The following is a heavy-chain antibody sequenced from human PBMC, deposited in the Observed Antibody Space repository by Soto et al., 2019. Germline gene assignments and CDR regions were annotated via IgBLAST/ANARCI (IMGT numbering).Heavy chain of an antibody. D-gene: IGHD1-7*01. CDR2: IYHSGST. CDR3: AGYNWNYYFDP. V-gene: IGHV4-61*01. CDR1: GGSVRDGSYY. Sequence: SETLSLTCTVSGGSVRDGSYYWARLRQPPGKGLEWIGHIYHSGSTIYNPSLKSRVTISIDTSKSQFSLNLNSVTAADTAVYYCAGYNWNYYFDPWGQGTLVTVSS. J-gene: IGHJ5*02.